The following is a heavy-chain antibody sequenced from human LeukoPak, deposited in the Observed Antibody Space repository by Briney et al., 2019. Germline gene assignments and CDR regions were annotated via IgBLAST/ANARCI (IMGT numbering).Heavy chain of an antibody. Sequence: GASVKVSCKASGYTFTDFGISWVRQAPGQGPEWMGWISAYNGDIIYGQKFQGRVTMTTDTSTSTAYMELRSLRSDDTAVYYCARDRAPRGTGTEDYWGQGTLVTVSS. J-gene: IGHJ4*02. CDR1: GYTFTDFG. D-gene: IGHD1-7*01. CDR2: ISAYNGDI. V-gene: IGHV1-18*01. CDR3: ARDRAPRGTGTEDY.